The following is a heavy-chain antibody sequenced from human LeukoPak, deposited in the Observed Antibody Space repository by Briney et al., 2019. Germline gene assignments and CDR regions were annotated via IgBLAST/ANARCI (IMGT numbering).Heavy chain of an antibody. CDR1: GFTVSSNY. V-gene: IGHV3-53*01. CDR2: IYSGGST. J-gene: IGHJ4*02. D-gene: IGHD5-12*01. Sequence: PGGSLRLSCAASGFTVSSNYMSWVRQAPGKGLEWVSVIYSGGSTYYADSVKGRFTISRDNSKNTLYLQMNSLRAEDTAVYYCARVISGRTNYFDYWGQGTLVTVSS. CDR3: ARVISGRTNYFDY.